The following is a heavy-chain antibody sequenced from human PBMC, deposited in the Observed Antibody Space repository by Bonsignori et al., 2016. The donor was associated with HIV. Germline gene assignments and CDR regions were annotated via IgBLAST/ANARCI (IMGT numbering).Heavy chain of an antibody. CDR2: LSGSGGKT. CDR1: GFTFSTYA. CDR3: AKGGPRALRFLEWLLFAS. D-gene: IGHD3-3*01. V-gene: IGHV3-23*01. Sequence: GESLKISCAASGFTFSTYAMSWVRQVPGKGLEWVSALSGSGGKTYYADSVKGRFTISRDNSRNTLYLQMNSLRAEDTAVYYCAKGGPRALRFLEWLLFASWGQGTLVTVSS. J-gene: IGHJ4*02.